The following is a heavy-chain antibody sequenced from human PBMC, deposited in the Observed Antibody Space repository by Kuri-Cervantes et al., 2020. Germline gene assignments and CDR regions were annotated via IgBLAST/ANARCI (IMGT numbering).Heavy chain of an antibody. Sequence: ASVKVSCKVSGYTFTSYAMHWLRQAPGQRLEWMGWINAGNGNTKYSQKFQGRVTMTRSTSISTAYMELSSLRTEDTAVYYCAREYCSGGSCYYFYSWGQGTLVTDSS. CDR3: AREYCSGGSCYYFYS. CDR1: GYTFTSYA. D-gene: IGHD2-15*01. V-gene: IGHV1-3*01. CDR2: INAGNGNT. J-gene: IGHJ4*02.